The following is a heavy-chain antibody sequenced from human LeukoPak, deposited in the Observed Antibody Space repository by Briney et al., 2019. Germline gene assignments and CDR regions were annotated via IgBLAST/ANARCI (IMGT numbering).Heavy chain of an antibody. CDR1: GGSISSSNW. D-gene: IGHD3-3*01. V-gene: IGHV4-4*02. Sequence: SETLSLTCAVSGGSISSSNWWSWVRQPPGKGLEWIGEIYHSGSTNYNPSLKSRVTISVDKSKNQFSLKLSSVTAADTAVYYCARHPGGIFGVVYYFDYWGQGTLVTVSS. CDR3: ARHPGGIFGVVYYFDY. J-gene: IGHJ4*02. CDR2: IYHSGST.